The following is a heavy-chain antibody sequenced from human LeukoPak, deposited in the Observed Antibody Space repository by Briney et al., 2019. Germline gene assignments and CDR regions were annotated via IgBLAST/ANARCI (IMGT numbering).Heavy chain of an antibody. CDR3: ARVVAAAGTYYYYYYGMDV. J-gene: IGHJ6*02. V-gene: IGHV1-69*04. CDR1: GGTFSSYA. D-gene: IGHD6-13*01. Sequence: ASVKVSCKASGGTFSSYAISWVRQAPGQGLEWMGRIIPILGIANYAQKFQGRVAITADKSTSTAYMELSSLRSEDTAVYYCARVVAAAGTYYYYYYGMDVRGQGTTVTVSS. CDR2: IIPILGIA.